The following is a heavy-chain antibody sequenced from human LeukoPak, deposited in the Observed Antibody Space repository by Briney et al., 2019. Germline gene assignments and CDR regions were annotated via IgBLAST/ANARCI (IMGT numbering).Heavy chain of an antibody. V-gene: IGHV4-4*09. CDR3: ARIPLGYSGAYYFDY. D-gene: IGHD5-12*01. J-gene: IGHJ4*02. CDR1: RGSISGSIRSYY. CDR2: ISSSGSV. Sequence: SENLSLTCTVSRGSISGSIRSYYWSWLRQPPGKGLEWIGYISSSGSVNDNPSLRSRVTISVDTSKNQFFLSLSSVSAADTAVYYCARIPLGYSGAYYFDYWGQGTLVTVSP.